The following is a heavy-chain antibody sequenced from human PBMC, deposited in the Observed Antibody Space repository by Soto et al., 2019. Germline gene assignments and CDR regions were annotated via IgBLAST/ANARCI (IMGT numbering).Heavy chain of an antibody. D-gene: IGHD6-19*01. CDR3: ARDGSGWSVY. CDR2: IKQDGSEK. Sequence: PGGSLRLSCAASGFTVSSNYMSWVRQAPGKGLEWVANIKQDGSEKYYVDSVKGRFTISRDNAKNSLYLQMNSLRAEDTAVYYCARDGSGWSVYWGQGTLVTVSS. J-gene: IGHJ4*02. CDR1: GFTVSSNY. V-gene: IGHV3-7*01.